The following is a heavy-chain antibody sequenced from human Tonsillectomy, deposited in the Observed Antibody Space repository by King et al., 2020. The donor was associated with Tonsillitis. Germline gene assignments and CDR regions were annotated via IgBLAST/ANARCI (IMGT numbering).Heavy chain of an antibody. Sequence: HVQLVESGGGVVQPGRSLRLSCAASGFTFSSYGMHWVRQAPGKGLEWVAVISYDGSNKYYADSVKGRFTISRDNSKNTLYLQMNSLRAEDTAVYYCAKDYYDSSGYYSSQPQYFQHWGQGTLVTVSS. J-gene: IGHJ1*01. CDR2: ISYDGSNK. V-gene: IGHV3-30*18. CDR3: AKDYYDSSGYYSSQPQYFQH. CDR1: GFTFSSYG. D-gene: IGHD3-22*01.